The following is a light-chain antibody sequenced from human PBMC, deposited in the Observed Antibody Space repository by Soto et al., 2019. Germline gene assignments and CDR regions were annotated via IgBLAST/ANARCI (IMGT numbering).Light chain of an antibody. J-gene: IGLJ2*01. CDR3: SSYTSSSTPHVV. CDR1: GSDVGGYNY. CDR2: EVS. Sequence: SALTQPASVSGSPGQSITISCTGTGSDVGGYNYVSWYQHHPGKAPKLMIYEVSNRPSGVSNRFSGSKSGNTASLTISGLQAEDEADYYCSSYTSSSTPHVVFGGGTQLTVL. V-gene: IGLV2-14*01.